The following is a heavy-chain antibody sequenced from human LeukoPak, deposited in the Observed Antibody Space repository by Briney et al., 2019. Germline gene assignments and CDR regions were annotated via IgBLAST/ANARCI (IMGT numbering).Heavy chain of an antibody. V-gene: IGHV4-4*02. CDR3: ARDRGFTVTTEGGFDY. D-gene: IGHD4-17*01. CDR2: IYHSGST. Sequence: PSETLSLTCAVSGGSISSSNWWSWVRQPPGKGLEWIGEIYHSGSTNYNPSLKSRVTISVDKSKNQFSLKLSSVTAADTAVYYCARDRGFTVTTEGGFDYWGQGTLVTVSS. CDR1: GGSISSSNW. J-gene: IGHJ4*02.